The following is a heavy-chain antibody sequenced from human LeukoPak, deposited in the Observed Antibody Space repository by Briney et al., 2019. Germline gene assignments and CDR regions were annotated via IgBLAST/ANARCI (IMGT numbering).Heavy chain of an antibody. CDR3: ARSEVTYYFGSGSFYGAFDI. CDR2: IYPDDSES. CDR1: GYSFPTYW. D-gene: IGHD3-10*01. Sequence: GESLKISCKGSGYSFPTYWIAWVRQMPGKGLGWMGIIYPDDSESRYSPSFQGQVTISADKSISTAYLQWSSLKASDTAMYYCARSEVTYYFGSGSFYGAFDIWGQGTMVTVSS. J-gene: IGHJ3*02. V-gene: IGHV5-51*01.